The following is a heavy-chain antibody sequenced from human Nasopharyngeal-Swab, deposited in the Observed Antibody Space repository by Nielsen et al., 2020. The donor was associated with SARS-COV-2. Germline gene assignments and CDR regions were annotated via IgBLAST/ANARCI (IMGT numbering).Heavy chain of an antibody. CDR2: IRSKANNYAT. D-gene: IGHD3-3*01. J-gene: IGHJ4*02. CDR1: GFSFSGSA. CDR3: SGHYFDCWRGYHPLDY. V-gene: IGHV3-73*01. Sequence: GGSLRLSCAVSGFSFSGSAMHWVRQASGKGLEWLGRIRSKANNYATSYAASVEGKFTISRDDSKNTAYLQMNSLITEDTAVYFCSGHYFDCWRGYHPLDYWGQGTLVTVSS.